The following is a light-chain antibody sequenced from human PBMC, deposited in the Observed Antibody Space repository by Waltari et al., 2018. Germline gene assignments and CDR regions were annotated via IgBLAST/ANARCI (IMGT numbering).Light chain of an antibody. J-gene: IGKJ1*01. Sequence: DIQMTQSPSTLSASVGDRVTITCRASQSIGTWLAWYQQKPGKAPKLLIYKASSLESGVPSRFSGSGSGTEFTLTISSLQPEDFATYYCQQYNSYWTFGQGTKVEIK. CDR2: KAS. V-gene: IGKV1-5*03. CDR1: QSIGTW. CDR3: QQYNSYWT.